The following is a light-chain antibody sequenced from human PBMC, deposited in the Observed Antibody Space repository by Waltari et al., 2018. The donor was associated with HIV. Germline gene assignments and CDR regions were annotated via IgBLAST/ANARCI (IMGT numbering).Light chain of an antibody. CDR1: QSISTY. Sequence: DIQMTQSPSSLSASVGERVTITCRASQSISTYLYWYQQKPGKAPKLLIYAASSLQSGVPSRFSGSGSGTDFTLTISSLQPEDFATYYCQQSHSAPWTFGQGTKVEIK. CDR2: AAS. V-gene: IGKV1-39*01. J-gene: IGKJ1*01. CDR3: QQSHSAPWT.